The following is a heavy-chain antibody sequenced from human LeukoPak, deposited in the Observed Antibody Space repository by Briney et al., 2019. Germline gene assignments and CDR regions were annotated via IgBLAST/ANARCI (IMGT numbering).Heavy chain of an antibody. CDR2: IWYDGSNK. J-gene: IGHJ5*02. Sequence: GGSLRLSCAASGFTFSSYGMHWVRQAPGKGLEWVAVIWYDGSNKYYADSVKGRFTISRDNSKNTLYLQMNSLRAEDTAVYYCAKERATTDSDWFDPWGQGTLVTVSS. V-gene: IGHV3-33*06. CDR1: GFTFSSYG. D-gene: IGHD5-12*01. CDR3: AKERATTDSDWFDP.